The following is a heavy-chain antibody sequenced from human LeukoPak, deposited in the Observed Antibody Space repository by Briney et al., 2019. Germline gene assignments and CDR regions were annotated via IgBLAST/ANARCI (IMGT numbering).Heavy chain of an antibody. V-gene: IGHV4-39*01. D-gene: IGHD7-27*01. CDR1: GGSISSSSYY. Sequence: PSETLSLTCTVSGGSISSSSYYWGWIRQPQGKGLEWIGSIYYSGSTYYNPSLKSRVTISVDTSKNQFSVRLSSVTAADTAVYYCARQAAGDQGYLDYWGQGTLVTVSS. J-gene: IGHJ4*02. CDR2: IYYSGST. CDR3: ARQAAGDQGYLDY.